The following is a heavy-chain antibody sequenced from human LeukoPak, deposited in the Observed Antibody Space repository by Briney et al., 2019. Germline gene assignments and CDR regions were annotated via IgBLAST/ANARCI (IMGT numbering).Heavy chain of an antibody. CDR1: GGSISSSNW. CDR3: ARTVVVVAATRYYYYGMDV. D-gene: IGHD2-15*01. V-gene: IGHV4-4*02. Sequence: PSGTLSLTCAVSGGSISSSNWWSWVRQPPGKGLEWIGEIYHSGSTNYNPSLKSRVTISVDKSKNQFSLKLSSVTAADTAVYYCARTVVVVAATRYYYYGMDVWGQGTTVTVSS. CDR2: IYHSGST. J-gene: IGHJ6*02.